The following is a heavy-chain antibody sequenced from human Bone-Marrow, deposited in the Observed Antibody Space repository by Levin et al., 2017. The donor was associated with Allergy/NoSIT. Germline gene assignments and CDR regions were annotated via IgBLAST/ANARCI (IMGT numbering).Heavy chain of an antibody. V-gene: IGHV4-34*01. Sequence: GSLRLSCAVYGGSFSGYYWSWIRQPPGKGLEWIGEINHSGSTNYNPSLKSRVTISVDTSKNQFSLKLSSVTAADTAVYYCARRGRNLARRYFDYWGQGTLVTVPS. CDR2: INHSGST. J-gene: IGHJ4*02. D-gene: IGHD1-14*01. CDR3: ARRGRNLARRYFDY. CDR1: GGSFSGYY.